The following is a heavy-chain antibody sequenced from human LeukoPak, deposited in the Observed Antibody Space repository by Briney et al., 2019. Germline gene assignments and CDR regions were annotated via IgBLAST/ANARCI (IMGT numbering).Heavy chain of an antibody. CDR1: GFTFSTYW. Sequence: GGSLRLSCAASGFTFSTYWMSWVRQAPGKGLEWVANIKQDGSEKYYVDSVKGRFTISRDSAKNSLYLQMNSLRAEDTAMYYCARDSAGNDYWGQGTLVTVSS. J-gene: IGHJ4*02. V-gene: IGHV3-7*01. CDR2: IKQDGSEK. D-gene: IGHD6-13*01. CDR3: ARDSAGNDY.